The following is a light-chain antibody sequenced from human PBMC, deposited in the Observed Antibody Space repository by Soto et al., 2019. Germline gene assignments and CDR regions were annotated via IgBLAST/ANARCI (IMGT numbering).Light chain of an antibody. CDR2: KAS. J-gene: IGKJ4*01. CDR1: QSISSW. Sequence: DIQMTQSPSTLSGSVGDRVTITCRASQSISSWLAWYQQKPGKAPKVLIYKASNLESGVTSRFSGSGSETEFTLTISSLQPDDFATYYCQQYNVYSTFGGGTKVDIK. CDR3: QQYNVYST. V-gene: IGKV1-5*03.